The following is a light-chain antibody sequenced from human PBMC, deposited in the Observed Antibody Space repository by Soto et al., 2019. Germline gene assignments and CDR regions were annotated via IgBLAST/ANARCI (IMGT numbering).Light chain of an antibody. CDR3: QQCYTTPPA. Sequence: DIVMTQSPDSLAVSLGERATINCKSSQSVLYSSNNKNYITWFQQKPGQPPKLLIYWASTRECGVPDRFSGSGSGTDFTLTINSLQAEDVAVYYCQQCYTTPPAFGQGTKVEIK. V-gene: IGKV4-1*01. CDR2: WAS. CDR1: QSVLYSSNNKNY. J-gene: IGKJ1*01.